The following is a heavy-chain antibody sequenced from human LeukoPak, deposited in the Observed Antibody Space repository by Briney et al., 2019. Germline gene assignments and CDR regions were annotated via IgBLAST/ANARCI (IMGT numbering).Heavy chain of an antibody. Sequence: GESLKISCLASGYTFSSSWLGWVRQMPGKGLEWMGIIYPGDSDTRYSPSVQGQVTISADNSIVTAYLQWSSLKASDTAMYYCARGRGVFGGVMSYYFDYWGRGTLVTVSS. D-gene: IGHD3-16*01. J-gene: IGHJ4*02. CDR1: GYTFSSSW. CDR2: IYPGDSDT. CDR3: ARGRGVFGGVMSYYFDY. V-gene: IGHV5-51*01.